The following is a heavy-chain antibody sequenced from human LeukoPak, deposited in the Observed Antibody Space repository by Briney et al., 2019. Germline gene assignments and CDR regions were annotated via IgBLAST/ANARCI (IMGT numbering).Heavy chain of an antibody. D-gene: IGHD6-13*01. CDR2: IKQDGSEK. V-gene: IGHV3-7*01. CDR1: GFTYSNYW. J-gene: IGHJ4*02. Sequence: GGSLRLSCAASGFTYSNYWMSWVRQAPGKGLEWVASIKQDGSEKYYVDSVKGRFTISRDNAKNSLYLQMNSLRAEDTAVYYCVRDRRYSSSWYPYWGQGTPVSVSS. CDR3: VRDRRYSSSWYPY.